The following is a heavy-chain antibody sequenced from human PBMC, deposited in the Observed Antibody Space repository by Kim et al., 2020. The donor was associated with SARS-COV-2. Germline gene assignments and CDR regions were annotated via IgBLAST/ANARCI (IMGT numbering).Heavy chain of an antibody. V-gene: IGHV3-11*01. D-gene: IGHD6-13*01. Sequence: GGSLRLSCAASGFTFSDYYMSWIRQAPGKGLEWVSYISSSGTPIYYADSVKGRFTISRDNAKNSLYLQMNSLRTEDTAVYYCARDLIAAAHYFQHWGQGTLVTVSS. CDR2: ISSSGTPI. J-gene: IGHJ1*01. CDR1: GFTFSDYY. CDR3: ARDLIAAAHYFQH.